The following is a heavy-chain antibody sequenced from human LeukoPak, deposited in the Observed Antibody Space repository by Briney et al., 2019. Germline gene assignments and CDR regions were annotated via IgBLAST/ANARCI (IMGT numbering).Heavy chain of an antibody. CDR3: ARAGAVAGSFDY. J-gene: IGHJ4*02. Sequence: PGGSLRLSCAASGFTFSSYSMNWVRQAPGKGLEWVSSISSSSSYIYYADPVKGRFTISRDNAKNSLYLQMNSLRAEDTAVYYCARAGAVAGSFDYWGQGTLVTVSS. CDR2: ISSSSSYI. V-gene: IGHV3-21*01. D-gene: IGHD6-19*01. CDR1: GFTFSSYS.